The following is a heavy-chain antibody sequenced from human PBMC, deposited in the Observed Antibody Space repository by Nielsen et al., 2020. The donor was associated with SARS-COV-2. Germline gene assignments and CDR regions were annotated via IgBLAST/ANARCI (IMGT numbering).Heavy chain of an antibody. CDR1: GFTFSSYA. Sequence: GESLKISCAASGFTFSSYAMSWVRQAPGKGLEWVSAISGSGGSTYYADSVKGRFTISRDNSKNTLYLQMNSLRAEDTAVYYCAKSSGNRDSSGYYYVGYYYYGMDVWGQGTTVTVSS. V-gene: IGHV3-23*01. CDR2: ISGSGGST. CDR3: AKSSGNRDSSGYYYVGYYYYGMDV. D-gene: IGHD3-22*01. J-gene: IGHJ6*02.